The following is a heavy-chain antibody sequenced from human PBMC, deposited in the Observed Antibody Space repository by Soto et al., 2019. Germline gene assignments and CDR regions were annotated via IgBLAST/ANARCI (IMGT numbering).Heavy chain of an antibody. J-gene: IGHJ6*02. CDR3: AKVRYSGPMGYYYGMDV. D-gene: IGHD1-26*01. V-gene: IGHV1-69*13. CDR1: RVAFSKFI. Sequence: ASVKVSYKASRVAFSKFIVTWVRQAPGLGLEWVGGIIPIFGTANYAQKFQGRVTITADESTSTSYMEVNNLRSEDTAVYYCAKVRYSGPMGYYYGMDVWGQGTTVTVSS. CDR2: IIPIFGTA.